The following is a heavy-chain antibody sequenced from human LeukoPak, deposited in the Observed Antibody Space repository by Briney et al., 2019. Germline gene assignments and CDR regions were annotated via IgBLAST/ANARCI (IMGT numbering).Heavy chain of an antibody. Sequence: SVKVSCKASGGTFSSYAISWVRQAPGQGLEWMGGIIPIFGTANYAQKFQGRVTITTDESTSTAYMELSSLRSEDTAVYYCARATMVRGVIMKYFDYWGQGTLVTVS. V-gene: IGHV1-69*05. CDR3: ARATMVRGVIMKYFDY. CDR1: GGTFSSYA. J-gene: IGHJ4*02. CDR2: IIPIFGTA. D-gene: IGHD3-10*01.